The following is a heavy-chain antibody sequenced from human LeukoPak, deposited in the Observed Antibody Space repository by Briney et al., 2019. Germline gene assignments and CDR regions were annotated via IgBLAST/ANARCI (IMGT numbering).Heavy chain of an antibody. CDR3: ARDKKPATRAAYCGGDCYPHFDY. CDR1: GFTFSSYS. D-gene: IGHD2-21*01. Sequence: PGGSLRLSCAASGFTFSSYSMNWVRQAPGKGLEWVSYISSSSSTIYYADSVKGRFTISRDNAKNSLYLQMNSLRAEDTAVYYCARDKKPATRAAYCGGDCYPHFDYWGQGTLVTVSS. CDR2: ISSSSSTI. V-gene: IGHV3-48*01. J-gene: IGHJ4*02.